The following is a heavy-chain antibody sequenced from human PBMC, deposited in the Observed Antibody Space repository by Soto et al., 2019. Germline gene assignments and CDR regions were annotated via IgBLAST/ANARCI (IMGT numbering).Heavy chain of an antibody. CDR3: ARGALCSSTNCFGSGAFDI. CDR1: GFTFGTYS. Sequence: PGGSLRLSCAASGFTFGTYSMNWVRQAPGKGLEWVSPISNSGTYIYYADSVEGRFTISRDNAKNSLYLQMNSLRAEDTAVYYCARGALCSSTNCFGSGAFDIWGQGTMVTVSS. J-gene: IGHJ3*02. D-gene: IGHD2-2*01. CDR2: ISNSGTYI. V-gene: IGHV3-21*01.